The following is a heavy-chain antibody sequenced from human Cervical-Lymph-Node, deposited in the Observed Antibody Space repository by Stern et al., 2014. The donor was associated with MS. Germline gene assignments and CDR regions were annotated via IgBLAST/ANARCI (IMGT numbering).Heavy chain of an antibody. CDR1: GYSFSNYW. CDR3: ARHGGRQLYYYHGMDV. J-gene: IGHJ6*02. D-gene: IGHD3-16*01. V-gene: IGHV5-51*01. Sequence: VQLGQSGAEVKKPGESLKISCKGSGYSFSNYWIARVRQMPGKGLEGMGVIDPADSDTRYSPSFQGQVSISADKSISTAYLQWSGLRASDSAMYYCARHGGRQLYYYHGMDVWGQGTTVTVSS. CDR2: IDPADSDT.